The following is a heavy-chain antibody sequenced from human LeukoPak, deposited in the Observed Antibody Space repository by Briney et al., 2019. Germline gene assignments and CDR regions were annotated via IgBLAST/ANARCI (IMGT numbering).Heavy chain of an antibody. CDR1: GGSISSGGYY. Sequence: SETLSLTCTVSGGSISSGGYYWSWIRQHPGKALEWIGYIYYSGSTYYNPSLKSRVTISIYTSKNQFSLKLSSVTAADTAVYYCARDIVGATHWFDPWGQGTLVTVSS. V-gene: IGHV4-31*03. J-gene: IGHJ5*02. CDR3: ARDIVGATHWFDP. D-gene: IGHD1-26*01. CDR2: IYYSGST.